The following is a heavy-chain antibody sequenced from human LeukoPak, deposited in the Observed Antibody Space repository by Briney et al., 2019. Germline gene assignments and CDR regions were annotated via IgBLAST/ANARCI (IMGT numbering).Heavy chain of an antibody. J-gene: IGHJ3*02. Sequence: GASVKVSCKASGYTFTRYGISWVRQAPGQGLEWMGWISAYNGNTNYAQKLQGRVTMTTDTSTSTAYMELRRLRSDDTAVYYCARDKIWMTTVPNAFDIWGQGPMVTVSS. V-gene: IGHV1-18*01. CDR1: GYTFTRYG. D-gene: IGHD4-17*01. CDR2: ISAYNGNT. CDR3: ARDKIWMTTVPNAFDI.